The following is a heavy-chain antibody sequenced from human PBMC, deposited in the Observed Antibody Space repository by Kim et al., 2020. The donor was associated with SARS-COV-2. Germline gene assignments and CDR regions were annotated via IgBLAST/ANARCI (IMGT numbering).Heavy chain of an antibody. CDR1: GFTFSNSA. CDR3: ARGRYYYDSGGYYNSVEKYDMDV. J-gene: IGHJ6*02. D-gene: IGHD3-10*01. V-gene: IGHV3-30-3*01. CDR2: ISYDGSNE. Sequence: GGSLRLSCVASGFTFSNSAMHWVRQAPGKGLEWVAVISYDGSNEDYADSVKGRFTISRDNSKNTLYLQMNSLRAEDTAVYYCARGRYYYDSGGYYNSVEKYDMDVWGQGTTVTVPS.